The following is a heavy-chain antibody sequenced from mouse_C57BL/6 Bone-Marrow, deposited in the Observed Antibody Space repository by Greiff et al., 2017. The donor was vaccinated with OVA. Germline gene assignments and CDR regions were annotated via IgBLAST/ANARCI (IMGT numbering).Heavy chain of an antibody. CDR2: IYPRSGNT. D-gene: IGHD4-1*02. V-gene: IGHV1-81*01. CDR1: GYTFTSYG. J-gene: IGHJ4*01. CDR3: ARYSTGTGYYAMDY. Sequence: QVQLQQSGAELARPGASVKLSCKASGYTFTSYGISWVKQRTGQGLEWIGEIYPRSGNTYYNEKFKGKATLTADKSSSTAYMELRSLTSEDSAVYFCARYSTGTGYYAMDYWGQGTSVTVSS.